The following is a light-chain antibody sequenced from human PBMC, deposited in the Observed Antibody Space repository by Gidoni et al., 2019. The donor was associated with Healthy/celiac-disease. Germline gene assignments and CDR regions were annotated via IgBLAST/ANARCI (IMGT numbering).Light chain of an antibody. CDR3: QSYDSSTHWV. Sequence: NFMLTQPHSVSESPGKTVTISCTRSSGSIASNYVQWYPQRPGSVPTTVIYEDKQRPSGVPDRFSGSIDSSSNSASLTISGLKTEDEADYYCQSYDSSTHWVFGGGTKLTVL. V-gene: IGLV6-57*04. CDR1: SGSIASNY. CDR2: EDK. J-gene: IGLJ3*02.